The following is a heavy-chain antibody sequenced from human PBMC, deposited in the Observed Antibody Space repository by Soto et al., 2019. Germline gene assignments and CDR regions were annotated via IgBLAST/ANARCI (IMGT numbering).Heavy chain of an antibody. Sequence: QVQLQESGPGLVKPLGTLSLTCAVSGGSISSTHWWSWVRQPPGKGLEWIGEIYHSGSTNYNPSLASRVTISVDTFNNHFSLKRRSVTAADTSVYYCARRADGNGNWDYWGQGTLVTVSS. CDR2: IYHSGST. V-gene: IGHV4-4*02. CDR1: GGSISSTHW. J-gene: IGHJ4*02. CDR3: ARRADGNGNWDY. D-gene: IGHD6-13*01.